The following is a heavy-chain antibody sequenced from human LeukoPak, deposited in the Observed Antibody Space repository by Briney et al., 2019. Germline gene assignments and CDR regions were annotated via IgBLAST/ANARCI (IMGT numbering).Heavy chain of an antibody. CDR3: ASYCSSTSCHSVDFDY. CDR1: GYTFTSYA. V-gene: IGHV7-4-1*02. Sequence: ASVKVSCKASGYTFTSYAMNWVRQAPGQGLEWMGSINTNTGNPTYAQGFTGRFVFSLDTSVSTAYLQISSLKAEDTAVYYCASYCSSTSCHSVDFDYWGQGTLVTVSS. CDR2: INTNTGNP. J-gene: IGHJ4*02. D-gene: IGHD2-2*01.